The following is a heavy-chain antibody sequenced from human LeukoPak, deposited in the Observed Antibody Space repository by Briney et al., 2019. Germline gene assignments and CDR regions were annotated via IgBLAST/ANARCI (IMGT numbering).Heavy chain of an antibody. V-gene: IGHV3-23*01. CDR2: VSPPGGGT. Sequence: GGSLRLSCAASGFTFSNHGMNWVRQAPGKGLEWLSGVSPPGGGTYYADSVKGRFTISRDDSKNTLSLQMNSLRVEDTAVYYCARDPYSGNYGDYYYYYMDVWGKGTTVTISS. D-gene: IGHD1-26*01. CDR3: ARDPYSGNYGDYYYYYMDV. CDR1: GFTFSNHG. J-gene: IGHJ6*03.